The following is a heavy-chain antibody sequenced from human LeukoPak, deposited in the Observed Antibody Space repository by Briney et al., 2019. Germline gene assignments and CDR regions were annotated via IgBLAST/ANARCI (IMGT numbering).Heavy chain of an antibody. CDR1: GRSLSGHY. J-gene: IGHJ4*02. Sequence: PSEPLSPPFAVHGRSLSGHYWSWIRQPPGKGLEWIGSINHSGSTNYNPSLKSRVTISVDTSKSQFSLKLSSVTAADTAVYYCAREGDYCTNGVCHFDYWGQGTLVTVSS. V-gene: IGHV4-34*01. CDR2: INHSGST. CDR3: AREGDYCTNGVCHFDY. D-gene: IGHD2-8*01.